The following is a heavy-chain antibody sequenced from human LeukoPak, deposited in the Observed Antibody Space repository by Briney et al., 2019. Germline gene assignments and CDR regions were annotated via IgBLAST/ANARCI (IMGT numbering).Heavy chain of an antibody. Sequence: SETLSLTCTVSGGSISTYYWSWIRQPPGKGLGWIGYIYYTGSTNYNPSLKGRVTISLDTSKNQFSLKLSSVTAADTAVFYCARPVAGTVDAFDIWGQGTMVTVSS. CDR1: GGSISTYY. V-gene: IGHV4-59*08. J-gene: IGHJ3*02. CDR3: ARPVAGTVDAFDI. CDR2: IYYTGST. D-gene: IGHD6-19*01.